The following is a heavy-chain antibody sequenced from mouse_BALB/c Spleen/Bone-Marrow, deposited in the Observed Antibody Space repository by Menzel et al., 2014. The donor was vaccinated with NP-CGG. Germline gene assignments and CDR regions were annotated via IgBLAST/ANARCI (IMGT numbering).Heavy chain of an antibody. Sequence: EVKLVESGGGLEQPGGSRKLSCAASGFTFSSFGMHWVRQAPEKGLEWVAYISSGSSTIYYADTVKGRFTISRDNPKNTLFLQMTSLRSEDTAMYYCARSLLRLSYAMDYWGQGTSVTVSS. D-gene: IGHD1-2*01. CDR2: ISSGSSTI. V-gene: IGHV5-17*02. CDR3: ARSLLRLSYAMDY. J-gene: IGHJ4*01. CDR1: GFTFSSFG.